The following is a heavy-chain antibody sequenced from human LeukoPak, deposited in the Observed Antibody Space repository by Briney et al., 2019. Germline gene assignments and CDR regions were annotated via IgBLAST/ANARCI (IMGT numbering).Heavy chain of an antibody. CDR2: ISSSTSYI. D-gene: IGHD6-13*01. Sequence: PGALLIFSCAASGFTFSSYSMNGLRQAPGKRLEWVSSISSSTSYIYYADSVKGRFTISRDNAKNSLYLQMNSLRAEDTAVYYCARGDSSSWYYHYYYYMDVWGKGTTVTVSS. J-gene: IGHJ6*03. V-gene: IGHV3-21*01. CDR1: GFTFSSYS. CDR3: ARGDSSSWYYHYYYYMDV.